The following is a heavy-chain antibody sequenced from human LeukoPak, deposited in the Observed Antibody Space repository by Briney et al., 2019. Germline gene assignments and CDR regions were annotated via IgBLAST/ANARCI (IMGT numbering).Heavy chain of an antibody. CDR3: ARGTTVTTIGGVSYYMDV. CDR1: GYTFTSYG. D-gene: IGHD4-17*01. J-gene: IGHJ6*03. V-gene: IGHV1-18*01. Sequence: ASVKVSCKASGYTFTSYGISWVRQAPGQGLEWMGWISAYNGNTNYAQKLQGRVTMTTDTSTSTAYMELRSLRSDDTAVYYCARGTTVTTIGGVSYYMDVWGKGTTVTISS. CDR2: ISAYNGNT.